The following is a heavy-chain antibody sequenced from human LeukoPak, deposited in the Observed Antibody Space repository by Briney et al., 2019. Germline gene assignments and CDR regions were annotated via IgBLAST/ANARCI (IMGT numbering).Heavy chain of an antibody. D-gene: IGHD2-21*01. J-gene: IGHJ4*02. CDR2: INSDGSSI. CDR3: VRHIAYHANLDY. CDR1: GFTFSSHW. Sequence: PGGSLRLSCAASGFTFSSHWMHWVRQAPGKGLVWVSRINSDGSSISYADSVKGRFTISRDNAKNTLYLQMNSLRAEDTAVYYCVRHIAYHANLDYWGQGILVTVSS. V-gene: IGHV3-74*01.